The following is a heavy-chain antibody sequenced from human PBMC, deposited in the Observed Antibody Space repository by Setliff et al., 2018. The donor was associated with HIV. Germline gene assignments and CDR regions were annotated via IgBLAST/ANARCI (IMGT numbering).Heavy chain of an antibody. V-gene: IGHV3-74*01. CDR2: IDGDGSGT. J-gene: IGHJ6*02. CDR3: VRDITTCWDV. CDR1: GFTFRNYW. Sequence: GGSLRLSCAASGFTFRNYWMHWVRQAPGKGLVWVSRIDGDGSGTSYADSVQGRFTISRDNAKSTLYLQMNSLRAEDTAVYYCVRDITTCWDVWGQGTTVTVSS. D-gene: IGHD4-4*01.